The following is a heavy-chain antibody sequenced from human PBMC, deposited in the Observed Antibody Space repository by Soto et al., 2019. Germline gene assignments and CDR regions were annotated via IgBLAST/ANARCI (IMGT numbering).Heavy chain of an antibody. Sequence: SVKVSCKASGYTFTSYDINWVRQATGQGLEWMGRIIPILGIANYAQKFQGRVTITADKSTSTAYMELSSLRSEDTAVYYCARPYCSSTSCQSYYYGMDVWGQGTTVTVSS. CDR2: IIPILGIA. J-gene: IGHJ6*02. D-gene: IGHD2-2*01. V-gene: IGHV1-69*04. CDR1: GYTFTSYD. CDR3: ARPYCSSTSCQSYYYGMDV.